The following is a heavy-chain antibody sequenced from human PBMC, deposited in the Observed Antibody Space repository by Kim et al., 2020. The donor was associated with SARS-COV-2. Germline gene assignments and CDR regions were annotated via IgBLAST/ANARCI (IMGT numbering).Heavy chain of an antibody. CDR2: IIPIFGTA. J-gene: IGHJ6*02. Sequence: SVKVSCKASGGTFSSYAISWVRQAPGQGLEWMGGIIPIFGTANYAQKFQGRVTITADESTSTAYMELSSLRSEDTAVYYCAGGYYYDSSGYDYYYYGMDVWGQGTRSPSP. CDR3: AGGYYYDSSGYDYYYYGMDV. CDR1: GGTFSSYA. V-gene: IGHV1-69*13. D-gene: IGHD3-22*01.